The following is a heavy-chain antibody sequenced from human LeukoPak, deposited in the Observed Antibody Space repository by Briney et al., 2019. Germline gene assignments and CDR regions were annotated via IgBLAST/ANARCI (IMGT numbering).Heavy chain of an antibody. V-gene: IGHV4-59*12. J-gene: IGHJ6*02. CDR1: GGSISSYY. Sequence: PSETLSLTCTVSGGSISSYYWNWIRQPPGKGLEWIGFIYYSGNTNYNPSLKSRVTISVDTSKNQFSLKLSSVTAADTAVYYCARGTDETPGVRRYCSSTSCYYLVSRNTHYYYGMDVWGQGTTVTVSS. CDR3: ARGTDETPGVRRYCSSTSCYYLVSRNTHYYYGMDV. CDR2: IYYSGNT. D-gene: IGHD2-2*01.